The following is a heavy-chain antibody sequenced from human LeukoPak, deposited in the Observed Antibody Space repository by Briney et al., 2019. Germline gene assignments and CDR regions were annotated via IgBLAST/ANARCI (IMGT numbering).Heavy chain of an antibody. Sequence: PSETLSLTCAVYGGSFSGYYWSWIRQPAGKGLEWIGRIYTSGSTNYNPSLKSRVTMSVDTSKNQFSLKLSSVTAADTAVYYCARGAIAVAGPYYYYYMDVWGKGTTVTISS. CDR1: GGSFSGYY. D-gene: IGHD6-19*01. CDR3: ARGAIAVAGPYYYYYMDV. CDR2: IYTSGST. V-gene: IGHV4-59*10. J-gene: IGHJ6*03.